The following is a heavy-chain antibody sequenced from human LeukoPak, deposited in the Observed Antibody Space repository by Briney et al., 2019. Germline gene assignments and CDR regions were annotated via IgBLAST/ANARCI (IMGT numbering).Heavy chain of an antibody. CDR2: TYYRSKWYF. V-gene: IGHV6-1*01. Sequence: SQTLSLTCAISGDSVSSNSAVWNWIRQSPSRGLEWLGRTYYRSKWYFDYSVSVKSRMTINPDTSENQFPLQLNSVTPEDTAVYYCARGGYSVYFDYWGQGTLVTVSS. J-gene: IGHJ4*02. CDR1: GDSVSSNSAV. D-gene: IGHD5-12*01. CDR3: ARGGYSVYFDY.